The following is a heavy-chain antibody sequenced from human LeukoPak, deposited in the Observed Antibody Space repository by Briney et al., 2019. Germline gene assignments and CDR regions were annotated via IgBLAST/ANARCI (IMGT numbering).Heavy chain of an antibody. J-gene: IGHJ4*02. CDR1: GYTFTGYY. D-gene: IGHD1-26*01. V-gene: IGHV1-2*02. CDR3: ARGPVGATNLQEDY. Sequence: VASVKVSCKASGYTFTGYYIHWVRQAPGQGLEWMGWINPNSGGTNYAQKFQGRVTMTRDTSLSTAYMELSRLRSDDTAVYYCARGPVGATNLQEDYWGQGTLVTVSS. CDR2: INPNSGGT.